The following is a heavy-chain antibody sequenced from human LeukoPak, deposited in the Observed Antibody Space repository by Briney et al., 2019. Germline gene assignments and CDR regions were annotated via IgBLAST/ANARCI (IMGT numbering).Heavy chain of an antibody. CDR2: IIPIFGTA. J-gene: IGHJ4*02. CDR1: GGTFSSYA. CDR3: ARDQEGFDY. Sequence: GASVKVSCKASGGTFSSYAISWVRQAPGQGLEWMGGIIPIFGTANYAQNFQGRVTVTRDTSTSTVHMELSGLTSEDTAVYYCARDQEGFDYWGQGTLVTVSS. V-gene: IGHV1-69*05.